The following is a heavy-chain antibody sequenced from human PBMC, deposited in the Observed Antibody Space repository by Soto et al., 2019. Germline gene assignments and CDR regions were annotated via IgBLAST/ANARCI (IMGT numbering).Heavy chain of an antibody. CDR1: GFSLSTRGVG. D-gene: IGHD2-2*01. CDR3: AHIPYAYKHHFHY. V-gene: IGHV2-5*02. CDR2: IYWDDDK. J-gene: IGHJ4*01. Sequence: QITLKESGPTLVKPTQTLTLTCTFSGFSLSTRGVGVGWFRQPPGRALEWLALIYWDDDKRYSPSLQNRLTITSATSKTHIVLTITNMHPVDTATYSSAHIPYAYKHHFHYSRHATLVTVSS.